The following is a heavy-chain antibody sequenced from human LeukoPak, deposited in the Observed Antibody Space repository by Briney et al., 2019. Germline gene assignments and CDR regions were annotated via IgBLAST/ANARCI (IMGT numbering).Heavy chain of an antibody. CDR1: GFTFSSYG. D-gene: IGHD6-13*01. V-gene: IGHV3-23*01. CDR3: ARDKREYSSSRIDYYYYMDV. Sequence: PGGTLRLSCAASGFTFSSYGMSWVRQAPGKGLEWVSAISGSGGSTYYADSVKGRFTISRDNAKNSLYLQMNSLRAEDTAVYYCARDKREYSSSRIDYYYYMDVWGKGTTVTVSS. CDR2: ISGSGGST. J-gene: IGHJ6*03.